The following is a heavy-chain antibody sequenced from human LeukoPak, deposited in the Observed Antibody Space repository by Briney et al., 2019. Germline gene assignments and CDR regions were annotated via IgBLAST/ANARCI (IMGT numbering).Heavy chain of an antibody. D-gene: IGHD6-19*01. J-gene: IGHJ4*02. CDR3: ARRSVAGSLDY. Sequence: GGSLRLSCAASGFTFSTYWMSWVRQAPGKGLEWVANTKEDGGEKYYVDSVKGRFTISRDNAENSLYLQMNSPRAEDTAVYYCARRSVAGSLDYWGQGTLVTVSS. V-gene: IGHV3-7*01. CDR1: GFTFSTYW. CDR2: TKEDGGEK.